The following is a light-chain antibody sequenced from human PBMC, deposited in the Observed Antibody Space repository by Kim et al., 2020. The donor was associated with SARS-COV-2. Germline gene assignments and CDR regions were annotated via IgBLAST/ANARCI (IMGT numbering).Light chain of an antibody. Sequence: ASLGDMVTITCRASQDISSSLAWYQQKPGKAPELLIYGASTLRSGVPSRFSGSGSGTEFTLTIGSLQPEDLATYYCQQFSGYPRTFGGGTKVDIK. CDR3: QQFSGYPRT. CDR1: QDISSS. J-gene: IGKJ4*01. CDR2: GAS. V-gene: IGKV1-9*01.